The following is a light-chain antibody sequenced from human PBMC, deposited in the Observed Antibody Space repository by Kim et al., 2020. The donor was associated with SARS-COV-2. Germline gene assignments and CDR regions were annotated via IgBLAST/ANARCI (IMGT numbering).Light chain of an antibody. J-gene: IGLJ3*02. Sequence: IKLTCTLSSVNSSYAFACHQQQPEKGPHYLMTLNHMGSHSRGGGIPDLFSASSSGAECYRSISSLQSEDEADYYCQTWGTVIQGVFGGGTKLTVL. CDR2: LNHMGSH. CDR1: SVNSSYA. V-gene: IGLV4-69*02. CDR3: QTWGTVIQGV.